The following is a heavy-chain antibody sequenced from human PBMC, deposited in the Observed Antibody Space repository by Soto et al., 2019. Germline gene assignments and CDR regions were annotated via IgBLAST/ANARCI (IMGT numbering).Heavy chain of an antibody. CDR1: GFTFSSYA. J-gene: IGHJ6*03. CDR2: ISGSGGST. Sequence: EVQLLESGGGLVQPGGSLRLSCAASGFTFSSYAMSWVRQAPGKGLEWVSAISGSGGSTYYADSVKGRFTISRDNSKNTLYLQMNSLRADDTAVYYCAKDFRYCSSTSCPSYYYYYYMDVWGKGTTVTVSS. CDR3: AKDFRYCSSTSCPSYYYYYYMDV. V-gene: IGHV3-23*01. D-gene: IGHD2-2*01.